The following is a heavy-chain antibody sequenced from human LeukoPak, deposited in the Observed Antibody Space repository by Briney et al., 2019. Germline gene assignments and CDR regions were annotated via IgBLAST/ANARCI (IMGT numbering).Heavy chain of an antibody. D-gene: IGHD6-19*01. CDR3: ARDLSSGGAFDI. CDR2: IYHSGST. Sequence: SETLSLTCTVSGGSISSGGYYWSWIRQPPGKGLEWIGYIYHSGSTYYNPSLKSRVTISVDRSKNQFSLKLSSMTAADTAVYYCARDLSSGGAFDIWGQGTMVTVSS. J-gene: IGHJ3*02. CDR1: GGSISSGGYY. V-gene: IGHV4-30-2*01.